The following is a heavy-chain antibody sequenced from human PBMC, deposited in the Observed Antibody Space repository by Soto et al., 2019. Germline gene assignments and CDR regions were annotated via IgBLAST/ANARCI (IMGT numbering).Heavy chain of an antibody. V-gene: IGHV1-8*01. Sequence: QVHLVQSGTEVKKPGASVKVSCKASGYTFTSYDINWVRQATGQGLEWMGWMNPTSGNTGYAQKFQGRVTMTRNTSINTAYMELSGLRSDDTAVYYCARERGADYYSFFFMDVWGKGTPVTVSS. CDR3: ARERGADYYSFFFMDV. J-gene: IGHJ6*03. CDR1: GYTFTSYD. CDR2: MNPTSGNT.